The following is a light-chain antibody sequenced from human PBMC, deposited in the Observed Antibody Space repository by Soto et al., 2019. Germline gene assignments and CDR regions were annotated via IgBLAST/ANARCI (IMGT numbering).Light chain of an antibody. CDR1: SSNLGAGYD. J-gene: IGLJ3*02. CDR3: QAYDYSLTASV. CDR2: GNR. Sequence: QSVLTQPPSVSGAPGQRVTISCTGNSSNLGAGYDVHWYQQLPGEAPKLVIFGNRNRPSGVPERFSGSKSGTSASLAITGLQADDEDDDYCQAYDYSLTASVFGGGTKLTVL. V-gene: IGLV1-40*01.